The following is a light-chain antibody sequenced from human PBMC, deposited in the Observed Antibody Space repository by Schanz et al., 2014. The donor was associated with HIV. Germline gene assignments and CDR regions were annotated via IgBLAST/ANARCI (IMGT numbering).Light chain of an antibody. CDR1: SSDGRGYNY. V-gene: IGLV2-8*01. CDR3: SSYAGNNNLL. J-gene: IGLJ3*02. CDR2: EVS. Sequence: QSALTQPPSASGSPGQSVTISCTGTSSDGRGYNYVSWYQQHPGKAPKLIIYEVSKRPSGVPDRFSGSKSGNTASLTVSGLQAEDEAVYHCSSYAGNNNLLFGGGTKLTVL.